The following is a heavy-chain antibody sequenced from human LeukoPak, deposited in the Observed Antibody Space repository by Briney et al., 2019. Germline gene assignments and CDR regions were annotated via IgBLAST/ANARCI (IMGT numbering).Heavy chain of an antibody. CDR1: GFTFSDYF. Sequence: PGGSLRLSCVTSGFTFSDYFMNWIRQAPGKGPEWLSFINSDGNNIYYRDSVKGRFTISRDNSKNTLFLQMNSLRADDTAVYFCARALSQQLIRYSQDWGQGTLVTVSS. CDR3: ARALSQQLIRYSQD. J-gene: IGHJ1*01. CDR2: INSDGNNI. V-gene: IGHV3-11*01. D-gene: IGHD1-1*01.